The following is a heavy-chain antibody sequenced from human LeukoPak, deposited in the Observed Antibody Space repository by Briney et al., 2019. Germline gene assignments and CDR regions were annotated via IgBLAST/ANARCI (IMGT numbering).Heavy chain of an antibody. D-gene: IGHD3-9*01. Sequence: SETLSLTCTVSGGSIGTTDYYWGWLRQPPGKGLEWIGSIYYSETTYDNPSLESRVTISIETSKNQFSLSLSSVTAADTAVYYCARQRADYFYYYVDVWGKGTTVTVS. V-gene: IGHV4-39*01. CDR3: ARQRADYFYYYVDV. J-gene: IGHJ6*03. CDR1: GGSIGTTDYY. CDR2: IYYSETT.